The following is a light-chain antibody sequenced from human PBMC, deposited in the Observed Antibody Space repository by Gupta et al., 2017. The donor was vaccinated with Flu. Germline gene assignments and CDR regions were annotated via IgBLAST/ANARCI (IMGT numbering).Light chain of an antibody. J-gene: IGKJ5*01. Sequence: PSSLAASVGDSVTITCQASHDIKNYLNWYQQKPGKAPRLVIYDASRLQTGVPSRFSGSGSGTDFTVTISSLQPEDIATYFCQQYGNAPPTFGQGTRLEIK. V-gene: IGKV1-33*01. CDR1: HDIKNY. CDR2: DAS. CDR3: QQYGNAPPT.